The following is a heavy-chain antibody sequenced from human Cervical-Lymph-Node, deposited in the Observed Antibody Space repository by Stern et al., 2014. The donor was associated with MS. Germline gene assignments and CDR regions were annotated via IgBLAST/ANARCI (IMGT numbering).Heavy chain of an antibody. CDR2: ISSSGSTI. D-gene: IGHD3-10*01. Sequence: VQLVESGGGLVKPGGSLRLSCAASGFTFSDYYMSWIRQAPGKGLEWVSYISSSGSTIYYADSVKGRFTISRDNAKNSLYLQMNSLRAEDTAVYYCARDFSIWFGELSTPDYGMDVWGQGTTVTVSS. CDR1: GFTFSDYY. J-gene: IGHJ6*02. V-gene: IGHV3-11*01. CDR3: ARDFSIWFGELSTPDYGMDV.